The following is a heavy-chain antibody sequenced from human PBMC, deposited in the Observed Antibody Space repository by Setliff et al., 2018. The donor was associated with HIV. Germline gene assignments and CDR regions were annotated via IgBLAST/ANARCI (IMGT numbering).Heavy chain of an antibody. V-gene: IGHV3-74*01. J-gene: IGHJ4*02. Sequence: HPGGSLRLSCAASGFTFTDYWMHWVRQVPGQGLVWVSRINVDGSSISYADSVKGRLTISRDNAKNTLFLQMNSLRAEDTAVYYCARLPQDVRSSIDFWGQGTLVTVSS. CDR1: GFTFTDYW. D-gene: IGHD6-6*01. CDR2: INVDGSSI. CDR3: ARLPQDVRSSIDF.